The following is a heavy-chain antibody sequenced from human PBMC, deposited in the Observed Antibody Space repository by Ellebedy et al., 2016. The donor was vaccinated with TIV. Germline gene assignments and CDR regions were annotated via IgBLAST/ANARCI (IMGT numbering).Heavy chain of an antibody. D-gene: IGHD6-13*01. CDR2: MYSGGDT. J-gene: IGHJ4*02. Sequence: GGSLRLSCAVSGFTVGNNYMSWVRQAPGKGLEWVSVMYSGGDTFYIDSVKGRFTISRDSFQNTLYLHMDSLRVDDTATYYCARDPPGIASSGPYRWGQGTRVTVSS. CDR1: GFTVGNNY. V-gene: IGHV3-53*01. CDR3: ARDPPGIASSGPYR.